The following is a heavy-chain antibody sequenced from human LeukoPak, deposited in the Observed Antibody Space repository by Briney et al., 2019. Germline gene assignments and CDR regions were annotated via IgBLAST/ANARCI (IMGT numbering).Heavy chain of an antibody. V-gene: IGHV3-21*01. Sequence: GGSLRLSCAASGFTFSSYSMNWVRQAPGKGLEWVSSVSSSSSYIYYADSVKGRFTISRDNAKNSLYLQMNSPRAEDTAVYYCARDRNTAMDAFDIWGQGTMVTVSS. J-gene: IGHJ3*02. CDR3: ARDRNTAMDAFDI. D-gene: IGHD5-18*01. CDR2: VSSSSSYI. CDR1: GFTFSSYS.